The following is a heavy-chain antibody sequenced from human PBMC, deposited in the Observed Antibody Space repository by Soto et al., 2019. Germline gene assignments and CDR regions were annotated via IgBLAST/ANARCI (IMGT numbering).Heavy chain of an antibody. J-gene: IGHJ5*02. CDR2: IIPILGIA. V-gene: IGHV1-69*08. D-gene: IGHD2-15*01. Sequence: QVQLVQSGAEVKKPGSSVKVSCKASGGTFSSYTISWVRQAPGQGLEWMGRIIPILGIANYAQKVQGRVTITADKSTSTAYMALSSLRSEDTAVYYCARDDCSGGSCYSFISMEFSWFDPWGQGPLVTVSS. CDR1: GGTFSSYT. CDR3: ARDDCSGGSCYSFISMEFSWFDP.